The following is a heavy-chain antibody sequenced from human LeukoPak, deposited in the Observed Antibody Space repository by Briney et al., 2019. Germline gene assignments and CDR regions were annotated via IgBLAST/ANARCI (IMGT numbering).Heavy chain of an antibody. D-gene: IGHD3-16*01. J-gene: IGHJ4*02. CDR2: IYYSGST. V-gene: IGHV4-31*03. CDR1: GGSISSGGYY. Sequence: SETLSLTCTVSGGSISSGGYYWSWIRQHPGKGLEWIGYIYYSGSTYYNPPLKSRVTISVDTSKNQFSLKLSSVTAADTAVYYCATFRFGGAYFDYWGQGTLVTVSS. CDR3: ATFRFGGAYFDY.